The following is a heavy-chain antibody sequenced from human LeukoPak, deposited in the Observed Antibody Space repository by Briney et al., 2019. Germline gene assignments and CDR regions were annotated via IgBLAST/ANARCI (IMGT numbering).Heavy chain of an antibody. V-gene: IGHV3-7*01. CDR1: GFTFSSYW. J-gene: IGHJ6*03. D-gene: IGHD3-3*01. CDR2: IKQDGSEK. Sequence: GGSLRLSCAASGFTFSSYWMSWVRQAPGKGLEWVANIKQDGSEKYYVDSVKGRFTISRDNAKNSLYLQMNSLRAEDTAVYYCARASPPYDFWSGYYDYYNYYMDVWGKGTTVTVSS. CDR3: ARASPPYDFWSGYYDYYNYYMDV.